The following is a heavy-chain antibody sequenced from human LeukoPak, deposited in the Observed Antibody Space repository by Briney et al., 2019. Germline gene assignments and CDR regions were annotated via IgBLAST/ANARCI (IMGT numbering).Heavy chain of an antibody. V-gene: IGHV3-30*02. CDR2: IRYDRRNQ. CDR1: GFTFSSYG. J-gene: IGHJ4*02. D-gene: IGHD3-22*01. Sequence: GGSLRLSCAASGFTFSSYGMSWVRQAPGKGLEWVAFIRYDRRNQYYADSVKGRFTISRDNSKNALYLQMNSLRAEDTAVYYCAKDYSDSSDYFRVPHVFDFWGQGTLVTVSS. CDR3: AKDYSDSSDYFRVPHVFDF.